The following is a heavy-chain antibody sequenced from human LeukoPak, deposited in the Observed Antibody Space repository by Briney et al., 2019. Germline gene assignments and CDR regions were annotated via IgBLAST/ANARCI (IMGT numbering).Heavy chain of an antibody. CDR1: GFIVSKNY. Sequence: GGSLRLSCAASGFIVSKNYMSWVRQAPGKGLEWVSVIYSDTSTYYADSVKGRFTISRHNSKNTLFLQMNSLRLEDTAVYFCARVRSSSPGVFDFWGQGTLVTVSS. CDR2: IYSDTST. CDR3: ARVRSSSPGVFDF. D-gene: IGHD3-10*01. J-gene: IGHJ4*02. V-gene: IGHV3-53*04.